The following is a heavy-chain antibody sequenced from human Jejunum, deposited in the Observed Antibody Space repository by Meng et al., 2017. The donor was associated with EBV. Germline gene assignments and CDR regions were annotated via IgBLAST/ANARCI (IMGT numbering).Heavy chain of an antibody. CDR2: TYYRSKWGD. Sequence: QVQLQQSGPGLVEPSQTLSLTCAISGDSISNSGASWNWIRQSPSRGLEWLGRTYYRSKWGDDYAESVKGRITISADTSKNHFSLQLNSVTPEDTAVYFCARDYLWAFDHWGQGPLITVAS. CDR3: ARDYLWAFDH. V-gene: IGHV6-1*01. D-gene: IGHD3-16*02. J-gene: IGHJ4*02. CDR1: GDSISNSGAS.